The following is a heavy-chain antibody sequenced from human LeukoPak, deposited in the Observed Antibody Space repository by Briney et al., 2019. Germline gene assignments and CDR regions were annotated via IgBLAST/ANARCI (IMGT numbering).Heavy chain of an antibody. J-gene: IGHJ4*02. CDR2: IYYSGST. CDR3: ARALGYSRGFDY. V-gene: IGHV4-59*01. D-gene: IGHD6-13*01. CDR1: GGSISSYY. Sequence: PSETLSLTCTVSGGSISSYYWSWIRQPPGKGLEWIGYIYYSGSTNYNPSLKSRVTISVDTSKNQFSLKLSSVTAADTAVYYCARALGYSRGFDYWGQGTLVTVSS.